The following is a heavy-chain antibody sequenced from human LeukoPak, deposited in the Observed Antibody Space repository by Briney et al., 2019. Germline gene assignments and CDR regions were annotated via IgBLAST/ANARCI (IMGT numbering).Heavy chain of an antibody. CDR3: ASGGATYYYYYYMDV. J-gene: IGHJ6*03. CDR2: ISYDGSNK. D-gene: IGHD1-26*01. Sequence: GGSLRLSCAASGFTFSSYGMHWVRQAPGKGLEWVAVISYDGSNKYYADSVKGRFTISRDNSKNTLYLQMNSLRAEDTAVYYCASGGATYYYYYYMDVWGKGTTVTVSS. V-gene: IGHV3-30*03. CDR1: GFTFSSYG.